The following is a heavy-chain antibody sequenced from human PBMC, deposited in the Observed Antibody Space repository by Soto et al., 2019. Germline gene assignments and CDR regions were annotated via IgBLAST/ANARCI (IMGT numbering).Heavy chain of an antibody. CDR3: ARGANILRFLEWSTDDAFDI. V-gene: IGHV1-18*01. CDR1: GYTFTSYV. J-gene: IGHJ3*02. D-gene: IGHD3-3*01. Sequence: ASVKVSCKASGYTFTSYVISWVRQAPGQGLEWMGWISAYNGNTNYAQKLQGRVTMTTDTSTSTAYMELRSLRSDDTAVYYCARGANILRFLEWSTDDAFDIWGQGTMVTVSS. CDR2: ISAYNGNT.